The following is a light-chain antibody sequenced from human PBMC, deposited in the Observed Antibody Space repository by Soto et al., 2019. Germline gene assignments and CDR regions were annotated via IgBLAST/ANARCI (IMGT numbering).Light chain of an antibody. Sequence: QSALTQPASVPRSPGQSITISCTGTSSDVGTYNYVSWYQHHPGKAPKLIIYEVSNRPSGVSNRFSGSKSGSTASLTISGLQAEDEADYHCTSYTRDTALVFGTGTKVTVL. CDR2: EVS. CDR3: TSYTRDTALV. CDR1: SSDVGTYNY. J-gene: IGLJ1*01. V-gene: IGLV2-14*01.